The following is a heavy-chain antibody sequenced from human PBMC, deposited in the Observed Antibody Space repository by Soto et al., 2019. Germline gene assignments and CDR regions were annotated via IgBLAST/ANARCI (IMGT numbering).Heavy chain of an antibody. Sequence: PGGSLRLSCTASGFTFGDYAMSWFRQAPGKGLEWVGFIRSKAYGGTTEYAASVKGRFTISRDDSKSIAYLQMNSLKTEDTAVYYCTRDERGATYYDFWSGQNNWFDPWGQGTLVTVSS. D-gene: IGHD3-3*01. CDR3: TRDERGATYYDFWSGQNNWFDP. CDR1: GFTFGDYA. J-gene: IGHJ5*02. V-gene: IGHV3-49*03. CDR2: IRSKAYGGTT.